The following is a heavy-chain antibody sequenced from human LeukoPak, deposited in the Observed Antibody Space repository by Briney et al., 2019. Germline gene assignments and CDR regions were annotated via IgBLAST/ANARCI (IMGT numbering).Heavy chain of an antibody. J-gene: IGHJ4*02. CDR3: ARDPYYYDSSGFDY. V-gene: IGHV4-61*02. CDR2: IYTSGST. CDR1: GGSISSGNYY. Sequence: SQTLSLTCTVSGGSISSGNYYWSWIRQPAGKGLEWIGRIYTSGSTNYNPSLKSRVTISVDTSKNQFSLKLSSVTAADTAVYYCARDPYYYDSSGFDYWGQGTLVTVSS. D-gene: IGHD3-22*01.